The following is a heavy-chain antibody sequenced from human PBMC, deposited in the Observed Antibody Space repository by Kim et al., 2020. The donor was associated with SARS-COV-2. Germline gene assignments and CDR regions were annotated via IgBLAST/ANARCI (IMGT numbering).Heavy chain of an antibody. Sequence: GGSLRLSCAASGFTFSSYGMHWVRQAPGKGLEWVAVISYDGSNKYYADSVKGRFTISRDNSKNTLYLQMNSLRAEDTAVYYCAKESITMVRGVTHFDYWGQGTLVTVSS. CDR3: AKESITMVRGVTHFDY. J-gene: IGHJ4*02. V-gene: IGHV3-30*18. CDR1: GFTFSSYG. CDR2: ISYDGSNK. D-gene: IGHD3-10*01.